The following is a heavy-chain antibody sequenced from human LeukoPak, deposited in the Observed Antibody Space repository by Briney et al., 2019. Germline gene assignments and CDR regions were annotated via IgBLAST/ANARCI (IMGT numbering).Heavy chain of an antibody. V-gene: IGHV3-30*18. D-gene: IGHD6-6*01. Sequence: PGGSLRLSCAASGFTFSTYGMHWVRQAPGKGLEWVAVTSYDGSRKCYADSVKGRFTISRDNSKNTLYLQMNSLRAEDTAVYYCAKDRGSGSSGGEYYFDYWGQGTLVTVSS. CDR1: GFTFSTYG. J-gene: IGHJ4*02. CDR2: TSYDGSRK. CDR3: AKDRGSGSSGGEYYFDY.